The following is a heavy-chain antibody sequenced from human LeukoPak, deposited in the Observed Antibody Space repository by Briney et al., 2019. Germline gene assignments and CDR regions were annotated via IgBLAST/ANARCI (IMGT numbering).Heavy chain of an antibody. D-gene: IGHD3-22*01. Sequence: SGTLSLTCTVSGGSISSYYWSWIRQPPGKGLEWIGYIYYSGSTNYNPSLKSRVTISVDTSKNQFSLKLSSVTAADTAVYYCATFYTDYYDSSGYSGFDYWGQGTLVTVSS. CDR1: GGSISSYY. CDR2: IYYSGST. J-gene: IGHJ4*02. CDR3: ATFYTDYYDSSGYSGFDY. V-gene: IGHV4-59*08.